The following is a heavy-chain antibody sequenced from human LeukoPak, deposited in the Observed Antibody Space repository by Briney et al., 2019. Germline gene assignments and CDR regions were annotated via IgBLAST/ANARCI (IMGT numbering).Heavy chain of an antibody. CDR3: ASPPYCGGDCFSGRFDY. D-gene: IGHD2-21*02. CDR2: IPILGTA. J-gene: IGHJ4*02. CDR1: GGSFINYA. Sequence: SVKVSCKASGGSFINYAISWVRQAPGQGLEWMGGIPILGTAKYAQKFQGRVTITADGSTSTAYMELSSLRSEDTAVYYCASPPYCGGDCFSGRFDYWGQGTLVTVSS. V-gene: IGHV1-69*13.